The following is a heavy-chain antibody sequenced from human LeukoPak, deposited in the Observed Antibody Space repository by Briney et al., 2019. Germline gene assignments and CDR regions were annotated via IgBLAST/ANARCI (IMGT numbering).Heavy chain of an antibody. CDR2: IYYSGST. CDR1: GGSISSYY. V-gene: IGHV4-59*01. Sequence: PSETLSLTCTVSGGSISSYYWSWIRQPPGKGLEWIGYIYYSGSTNYNPSLKSRVTISVDTSKNQFSLKLSSVTAADTAVYYCARLDSSGYYYVGYWGQRTLVTVSS. J-gene: IGHJ4*02. CDR3: ARLDSSGYYYVGY. D-gene: IGHD3-22*01.